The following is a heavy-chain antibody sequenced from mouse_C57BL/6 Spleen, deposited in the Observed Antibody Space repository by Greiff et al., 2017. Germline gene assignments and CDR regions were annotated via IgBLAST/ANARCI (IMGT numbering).Heavy chain of an antibody. V-gene: IGHV1-80*01. CDR2: IYPGDGDT. CDR3: ARSDGYYTMDY. CDR1: GYAFSSYW. J-gene: IGHJ4*01. Sequence: QVQLKESGAELVKPGASVKISCKASGYAFSSYWMNWVKQRPGKGLEWIGQIYPGDGDTNYNGKFKGKATLTADKSSSTAYMQLSSLTSEDSAVYFCARSDGYYTMDYWGQGTSGTVSS. D-gene: IGHD2-3*01.